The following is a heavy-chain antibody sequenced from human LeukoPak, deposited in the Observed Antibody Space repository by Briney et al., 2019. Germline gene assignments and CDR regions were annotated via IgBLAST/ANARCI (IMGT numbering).Heavy chain of an antibody. V-gene: IGHV3-74*01. Sequence: GGSLRLSCAASGFTFSTYWMHWVRQAPGKGLVWVSRINSDGSRTTYADSVKGRFTISRDNAKNTLYLQMNSLRAEDTAVYYCARVGARLGAFDIWGQGTMVTVSS. J-gene: IGHJ3*02. CDR1: GFTFSTYW. CDR2: INSDGSRT. CDR3: ARVGARLGAFDI. D-gene: IGHD6-25*01.